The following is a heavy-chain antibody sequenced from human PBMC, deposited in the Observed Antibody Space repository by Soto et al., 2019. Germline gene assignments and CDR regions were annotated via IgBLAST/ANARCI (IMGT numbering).Heavy chain of an antibody. Sequence: QVQLVESGGGVVKPGRSLRLSCAASGFTFSSYGMHWVRQAPGKGLEWVAVISYDGSNKYYADSVKGRFTISRDNSKNSLYLQMNSLRADDTAVYYCARCCYDSRGHFDYWGQGTLVTVSS. V-gene: IGHV3-30*03. CDR3: ARCCYDSRGHFDY. CDR1: GFTFSSYG. CDR2: ISYDGSNK. D-gene: IGHD3-22*01. J-gene: IGHJ4*02.